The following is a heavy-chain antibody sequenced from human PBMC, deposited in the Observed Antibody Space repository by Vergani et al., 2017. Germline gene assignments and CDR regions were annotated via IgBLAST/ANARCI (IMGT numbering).Heavy chain of an antibody. J-gene: IGHJ4*02. V-gene: IGHV3-11*04. CDR2: ISSSGSII. CDR1: GFTFSDYY. Sequence: QVQLVESGGGLVKPGGSLRLSCAASGFTFSDYYMSWIRQAPGKGLEWVSYISSSGSIIYYVDSVQGRLTISRDNAKKSLYLQMNSLRAEDTAVYYWARAMVNRSGVYYGYWGQGTLVTVSS. D-gene: IGHD3-10*01. CDR3: ARAMVNRSGVYYGY.